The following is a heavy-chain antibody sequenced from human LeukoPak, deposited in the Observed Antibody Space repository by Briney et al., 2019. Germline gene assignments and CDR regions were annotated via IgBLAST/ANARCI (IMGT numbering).Heavy chain of an antibody. CDR1: GFTFSSYA. CDR3: AKDLEYYDSSGPDAFDS. V-gene: IGHV3-23*01. CDR2: ISGSGGST. J-gene: IGHJ3*02. Sequence: GGSLRLSCAASGFTFSSYAMSWVRQAPGEGLEWVSAISGSGGSTYYADSVKGRFTISRDNSKNTLYLHMSSLRAEDTAVYYCAKDLEYYDSSGPDAFDSWGQGTMVTVSS. D-gene: IGHD3-22*01.